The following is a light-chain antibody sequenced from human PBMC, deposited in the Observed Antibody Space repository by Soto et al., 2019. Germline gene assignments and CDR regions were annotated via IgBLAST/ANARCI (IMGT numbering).Light chain of an antibody. V-gene: IGLV2-14*01. Sequence: QSALTQPASVSGSPGQSITISCTGTSSDVGGYNYVSWYQQHPGKAPKVVIYEVSNRPSWISNRFSGSKPGNTASLTISGLQAEDEADYYCSSYTSSSTLVFGGGTKLTVL. CDR2: EVS. J-gene: IGLJ2*01. CDR3: SSYTSSSTLV. CDR1: SSDVGGYNY.